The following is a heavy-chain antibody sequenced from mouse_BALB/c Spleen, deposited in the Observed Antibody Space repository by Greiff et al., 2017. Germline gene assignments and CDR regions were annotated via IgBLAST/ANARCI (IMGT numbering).Heavy chain of an antibody. Sequence: VQLKESGPELVKPGASVKISCKASGYTFTDYNMHWVKQSQGKSLEWIGYIYPYNGGTGYNQKFKSKATLTVDNSSSTAYMELRSLTSEDSAVYYCARSRWGYEFAYWGQGTLVTVSA. CDR3: ARSRWGYEFAY. D-gene: IGHD2-2*01. J-gene: IGHJ3*01. CDR2: IYPYNGGT. CDR1: GYTFTDYN. V-gene: IGHV1S29*02.